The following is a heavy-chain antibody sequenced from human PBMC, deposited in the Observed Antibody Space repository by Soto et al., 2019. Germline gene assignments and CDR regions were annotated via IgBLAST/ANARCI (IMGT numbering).Heavy chain of an antibody. V-gene: IGHV1-69*06. CDR3: ASTGEAPEVDGSGRADAFDI. CDR2: ILPISGTA. CDR1: GGVFSLYG. J-gene: IGHJ3*02. Sequence: QVQLVQSGAEVKRPGSSVRVSCKASGGVFSLYGFSWVRQVPGHGPEWVGGILPISGTANYAQKYQGRVTITVDKATSTGYMELNSLTYEDTAVYYGASTGEAPEVDGSGRADAFDIWGPGTKVTVSS. D-gene: IGHD1-26*01.